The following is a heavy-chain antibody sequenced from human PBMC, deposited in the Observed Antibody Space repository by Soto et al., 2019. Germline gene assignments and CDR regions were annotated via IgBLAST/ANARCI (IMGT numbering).Heavy chain of an antibody. D-gene: IGHD5-12*01. CDR3: VRGIYPSSAGGPFDL. CDR2: ITASGDTT. CDR1: GFVFSKYA. Sequence: EVQLLESGGGLVQSGGSLTVSCTASGFVFSKYAVTWVRQAPGQGLEWVSAITASGDTTYYADSVKGRFTISRDNSRDNWFLHRSSLRADDTARYFCVRGIYPSSAGGPFDLWGQGTLVTVSS. J-gene: IGHJ4*02. V-gene: IGHV3-23*01.